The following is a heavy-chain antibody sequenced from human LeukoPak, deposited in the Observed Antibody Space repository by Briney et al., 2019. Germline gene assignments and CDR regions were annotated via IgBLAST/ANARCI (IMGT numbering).Heavy chain of an antibody. CDR1: GFTFDDFW. V-gene: IGHV3-15*01. Sequence: GGSLRLSCAASGFTFDDFWMSWVRQAPGKGLEWVGRTKSKTAGGTTDYAAPVKGRFTISRDDSKNTLYLQMNSLKTEDTAVYYCTAEPNWFDPWGQGTLVTVSS. J-gene: IGHJ5*02. D-gene: IGHD1-14*01. CDR3: TAEPNWFDP. CDR2: TKSKTAGGTT.